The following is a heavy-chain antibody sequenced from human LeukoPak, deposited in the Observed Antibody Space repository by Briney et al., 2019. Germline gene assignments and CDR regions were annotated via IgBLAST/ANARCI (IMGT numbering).Heavy chain of an antibody. CDR3: ARDRAGLGLLDF. Sequence: SETLSLTCAVSGGPISSGGYSWTWIRQPPGKGLEWIGYIFQSGSPSYNPSLRSRVTISVDTSRNHFSLELISVTAADTAMCYCARDRAGLGLLDFWGQGTMVTVSS. CDR2: IFQSGSP. V-gene: IGHV4-30-2*01. J-gene: IGHJ3*01. CDR1: GGPISSGGYS. D-gene: IGHD1-26*01.